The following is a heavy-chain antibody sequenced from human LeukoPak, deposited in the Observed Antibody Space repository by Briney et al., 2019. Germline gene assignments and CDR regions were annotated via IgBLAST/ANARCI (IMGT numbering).Heavy chain of an antibody. CDR3: VRDADGGNSWFDT. CDR1: GFTFTDFY. D-gene: IGHD4-23*01. CDR2: ISLTSSYI. Sequence: GGSLRLSCAASGFTFTDFYMSWVRQAPGKGLEWVSWISLTSSYIYYADSVQGRFTISRDNAKNSLYLQMNSLRAEDTALYYCVRDADGGNSWFDTWGQGTLVTVSS. V-gene: IGHV3-21*04. J-gene: IGHJ5*02.